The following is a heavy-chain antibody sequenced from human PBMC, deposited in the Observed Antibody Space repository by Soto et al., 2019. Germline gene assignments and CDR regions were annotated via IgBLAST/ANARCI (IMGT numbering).Heavy chain of an antibody. CDR2: IYATGTT. D-gene: IGHD3-16*01. Sequence: SETLSLTCTVSGASISGFYWSWIRKSAGKGLEWIGRIYATGTTDYNPSLKNRVTISLDTSKIQFSLKLSSVTAADTAVYYCVREGGDNWFDPWGQGTLVTVSS. CDR3: VREGGDNWFDP. CDR1: GASISGFY. V-gene: IGHV4-4*07. J-gene: IGHJ5*02.